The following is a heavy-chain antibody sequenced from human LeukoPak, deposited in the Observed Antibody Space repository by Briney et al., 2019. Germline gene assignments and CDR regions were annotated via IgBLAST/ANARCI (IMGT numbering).Heavy chain of an antibody. Sequence: QASETLSLTCTVSGGSISSYYWSWIRQPAGKGLEWIGRIYTSGSTNYDPSLKSRVTMSVDTSKNQFSLKLSSVTAADTAVYYCASDDLGSYSGLEYWGQGTLVTVSS. J-gene: IGHJ4*02. CDR2: IYTSGST. V-gene: IGHV4-4*07. CDR3: ASDDLGSYSGLEY. CDR1: GGSISSYY. D-gene: IGHD1-26*01.